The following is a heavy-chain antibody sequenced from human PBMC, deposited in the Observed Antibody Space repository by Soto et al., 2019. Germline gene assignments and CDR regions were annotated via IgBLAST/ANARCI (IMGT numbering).Heavy chain of an antibody. CDR1: GYTFTSYA. V-gene: IGHV1-3*01. D-gene: IGHD3-16*02. Sequence: QVQLVQSGAEVKKPGASVKVSCKASGYTFTSYAMHWVRQAPGQRLEWMGWINAGNGNTKYSQKFQGRVTITRDTSASTAYMELSSLRSEDTAVYYCARDYYDYIWGSYRADHFDYWGQGTLVTVSS. CDR3: ARDYYDYIWGSYRADHFDY. J-gene: IGHJ4*02. CDR2: INAGNGNT.